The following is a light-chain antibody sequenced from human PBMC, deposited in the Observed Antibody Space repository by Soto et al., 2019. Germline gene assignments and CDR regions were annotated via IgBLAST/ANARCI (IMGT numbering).Light chain of an antibody. CDR3: QQYDSYSWT. J-gene: IGKJ1*01. CDR1: QSISSR. V-gene: IGKV1-5*03. Sequence: DIQMTQSPSTLSASVGDRVTITCRASQSISSRLAWYQQKPGKVPKLLLYKASSLESGVPSRFSGSGSGTEFTLTISSLQPDDFATYYCQQYDSYSWTFGQGTKVEI. CDR2: KAS.